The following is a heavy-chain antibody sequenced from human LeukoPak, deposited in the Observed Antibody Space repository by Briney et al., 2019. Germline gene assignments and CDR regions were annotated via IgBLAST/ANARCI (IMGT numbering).Heavy chain of an antibody. CDR3: ARADIDSSGYFGSDY. J-gene: IGHJ4*02. D-gene: IGHD3-22*01. CDR2: ISAYNGNT. CDR1: GYTFTSYG. V-gene: IGHV1-18*01. Sequence: ASVKVSCKASGYTFTSYGISWVRQAPGQGLEWMGWISAYNGNTNYAQKLQGRVTMTTDTSTSTAYMELRSLRSDDTAVYYCARADIDSSGYFGSDYRGQGTLVTVSS.